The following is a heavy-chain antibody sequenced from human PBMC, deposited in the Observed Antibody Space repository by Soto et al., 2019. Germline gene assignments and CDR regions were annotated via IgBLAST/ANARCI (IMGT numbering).Heavy chain of an antibody. Sequence: GGSLRLSCAASGFTFSTYSMNWVRQAPGKRQELVLFFSSIGSYIYYAYLLKGRFSISRDNAKNSLFLQMNSLRAEDTAVYYCARYDSSGYYWPYYYYGMDLWGQGTTVTVSS. D-gene: IGHD3-22*01. V-gene: IGHV3-21*01. CDR1: GFTFSTYS. CDR3: ARYDSSGYYWPYYYYGMDL. J-gene: IGHJ6*02. CDR2: FSSIGSYI.